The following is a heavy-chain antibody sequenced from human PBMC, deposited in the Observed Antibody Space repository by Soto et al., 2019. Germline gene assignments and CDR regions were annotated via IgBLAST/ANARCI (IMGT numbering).Heavy chain of an antibody. CDR3: ARDSSGLFDY. CDR2: IYYSGTT. J-gene: IGHJ4*02. V-gene: IGHV4-59*01. CDR1: GGSISSYY. Sequence: QVQLQESGPGLVKPSETLSLTCTVSGGSISSYYWSWIRQPPGKGLEWIGYIYYSGTTNYNPSLKSRVTISVDTSKNQFSLRLSSVTAADTAAYYCARDSSGLFDYWGQGTLVTVSS. D-gene: IGHD6-19*01.